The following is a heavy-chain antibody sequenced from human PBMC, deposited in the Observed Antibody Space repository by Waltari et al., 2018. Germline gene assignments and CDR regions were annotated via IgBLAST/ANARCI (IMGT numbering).Heavy chain of an antibody. Sequence: QVHLVESGGGVGQPGNSMGLSWCAYGFSFRDFAIHWFRQAPGKGLEWVAVIWYDGVKKYYADSVKGRFTVSRDNAKSMSSLQMNSLRAEDTAMYFCTRGDGWSAAGTYWFDPWGQGTLVTVSS. CDR1: GFSFRDFA. CDR2: IWYDGVKK. J-gene: IGHJ5*02. V-gene: IGHV3-33*01. CDR3: TRGDGWSAAGTYWFDP. D-gene: IGHD6-13*01.